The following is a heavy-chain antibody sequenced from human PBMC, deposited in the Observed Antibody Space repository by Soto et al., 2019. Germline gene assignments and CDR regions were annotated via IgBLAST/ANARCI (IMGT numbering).Heavy chain of an antibody. V-gene: IGHV3-73*02. J-gene: IGHJ3*02. CDR3: TRHVDYYDSSGFSPPDAFDI. CDR2: IRSKPNTYAT. Sequence: DVQLVESGGGLVQPGGSLKLSCAASGFTFSGSAMHWVRQASGKGLEWVGRIRSKPNTYATAYAASVKGRFTISRDDSKNTAYLQMNSLKTEDTAVYYCTRHVDYYDSSGFSPPDAFDIWGQGTMVTVSS. D-gene: IGHD3-22*01. CDR1: GFTFSGSA.